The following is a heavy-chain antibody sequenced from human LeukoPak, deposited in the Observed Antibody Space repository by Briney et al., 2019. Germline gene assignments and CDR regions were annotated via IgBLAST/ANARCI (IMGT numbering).Heavy chain of an antibody. CDR1: GFTFSSYG. D-gene: IGHD2-8*01. CDR2: VSNSGDYI. J-gene: IGHJ4*02. CDR3: ARALIGYYFDY. Sequence: PGGSLRLSCAASGFTFSSYGMRWVRQAPGKGLEWVSSVSNSGDYIHYADSVKGRFTISRDNSKNSLYLQMNSLRAEDTAVYYCARALIGYYFDYWGQGTLVTVSS. V-gene: IGHV3-21*06.